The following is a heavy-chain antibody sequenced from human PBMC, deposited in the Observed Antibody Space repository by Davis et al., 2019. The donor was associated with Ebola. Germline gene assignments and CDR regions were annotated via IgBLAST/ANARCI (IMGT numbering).Heavy chain of an antibody. J-gene: IGHJ6*03. CDR1: GGSISRGGSY. D-gene: IGHD3-22*01. V-gene: IGHV4-31*03. Sequence: PSETLSLTCTVSGGSISRGGSYWSWVRQVPGKGLEWIGYIYYSGSTSCKPSLKSRVSISLDTSKNQFSLNLSSVTAADTAVYYCARDLRYDSSGSDYYFYMGVWGKGTTVTVSS. CDR2: IYYSGST. CDR3: ARDLRYDSSGSDYYFYMGV.